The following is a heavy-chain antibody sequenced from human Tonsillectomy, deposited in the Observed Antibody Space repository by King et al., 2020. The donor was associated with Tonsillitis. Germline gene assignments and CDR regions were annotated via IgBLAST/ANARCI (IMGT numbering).Heavy chain of an antibody. CDR2: IYPGDSDT. J-gene: IGHJ4*02. CDR1: EYSFTTYW. V-gene: IGHV5-51*01. CDR3: ARHSSGFGLDY. Sequence: VQLVESGAEVKKPGESLKISCTGSEYSFTTYWIGWVRQMPGKGLEWMGIIYPGDSDTRYSPSFQGQVTIPADKSISTAYLQWSSLKASDTAIYYCARHSSGFGLDYWGQGTLVTVSS. D-gene: IGHD3-10*01.